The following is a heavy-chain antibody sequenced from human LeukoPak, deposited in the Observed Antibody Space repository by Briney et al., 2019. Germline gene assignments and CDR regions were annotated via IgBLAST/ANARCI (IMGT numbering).Heavy chain of an antibody. Sequence: PSETLSLTCNVSGASIGSFYWSWVRQPAGKGLEWIGRIYTSGDTTYNPSLRSRVTMSVDTSTNQFSLRLTSVTAADTAVYYCAREGSGYYYDSPGYSCDCWGQGTLLTVSS. V-gene: IGHV4-4*07. CDR3: AREGSGYYYDSPGYSCDC. D-gene: IGHD3-22*01. J-gene: IGHJ4*02. CDR2: IYTSGDT. CDR1: GASIGSFY.